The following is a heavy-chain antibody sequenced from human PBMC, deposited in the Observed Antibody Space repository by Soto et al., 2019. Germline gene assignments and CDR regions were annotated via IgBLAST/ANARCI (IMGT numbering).Heavy chain of an antibody. J-gene: IGHJ4*02. D-gene: IGHD6-13*01. CDR3: AHIGVSRWFDF. Sequence: QITLKESGPTLVKPTQTLTLTCTFSGFSLSTRGVGVGWIRQPPGKALEWLALIYWDDDKRYSPSLKTRLTITKDISKNQVVLTMTNMDPIDPATYSCAHIGVSRWFDFWGQGTLVTVSS. V-gene: IGHV2-5*02. CDR1: GFSLSTRGVG. CDR2: IYWDDDK.